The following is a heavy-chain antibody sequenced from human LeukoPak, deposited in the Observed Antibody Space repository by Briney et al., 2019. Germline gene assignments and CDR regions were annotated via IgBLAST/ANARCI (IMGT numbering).Heavy chain of an antibody. J-gene: IGHJ4*02. CDR1: GFPFSNNV. CDR2: INGRGYST. CDR3: AKTFPYGTTWYGFCDY. D-gene: IGHD3-3*01. V-gene: IGHV3-23*01. Sequence: GGSLRLSCTASGFPFSNNVMTWVRQAPGRGLEWLSAINGRGYSTYYADSVKGRFTISRDNSKNTLYLQMHSLRAEDTAMYYCAKTFPYGTTWYGFCDYWGQGALVTVSS.